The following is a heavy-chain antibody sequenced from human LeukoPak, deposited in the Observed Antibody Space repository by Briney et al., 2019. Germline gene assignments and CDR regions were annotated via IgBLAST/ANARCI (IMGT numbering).Heavy chain of an antibody. CDR3: AKDRECSGCTCYHDY. Sequence: GGSLRLSCAASGFTFSDYSMRWIRQAPGKGLAGVSYISSGASSIYYADSVKGRFAISRDNAMHSLDLQMNSLRDEDRAGYYCAKDRECSGCTCYHDYWDQATLATASS. CDR1: GFTFSDYS. V-gene: IGHV3-11*01. D-gene: IGHD2-15*01. J-gene: IGHJ4*02. CDR2: ISSGASSI.